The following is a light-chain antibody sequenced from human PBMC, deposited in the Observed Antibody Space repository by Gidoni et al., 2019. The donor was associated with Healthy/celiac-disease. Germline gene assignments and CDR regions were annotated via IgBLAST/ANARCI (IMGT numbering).Light chain of an antibody. CDR3: QQYNSYST. J-gene: IGKJ1*01. CDR2: KAS. CDR1: QSISSW. V-gene: IGKV1-5*03. Sequence: DIQMTQSPSTLSASVGDRVTITCRARQSISSWVAWYQQKPGKAPKLLIYKASSLESGVPSRFSGSGSGTEFTLTISSLQPDDFATYYCQQYNSYSTFGQGTKVEIK.